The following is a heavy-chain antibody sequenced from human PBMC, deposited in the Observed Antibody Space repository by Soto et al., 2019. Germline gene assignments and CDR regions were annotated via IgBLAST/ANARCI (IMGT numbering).Heavy chain of an antibody. J-gene: IGHJ4*02. CDR2: IYYSGST. D-gene: IGHD2-15*01. CDR1: GGSISSGGYY. CDR3: ARATSSPGRYCSGGSCYSTPFDY. V-gene: IGHV4-31*03. Sequence: PSETLSLTCTFSGGSISSGGYYWSWIRQHPGKGLEWIGYIYYSGSTYYNPSLKSRVTISVDTSKNQFSLKLSSVTAADTAVYYCARATSSPGRYCSGGSCYSTPFDYWGQGTLVTVSS.